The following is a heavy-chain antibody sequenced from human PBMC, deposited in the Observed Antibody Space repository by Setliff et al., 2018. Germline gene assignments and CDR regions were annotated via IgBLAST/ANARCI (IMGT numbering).Heavy chain of an antibody. D-gene: IGHD1-26*01. Sequence: ASVKVSCKASGYTSYTYGIIWVRQAPGQGLELMGWINVYTGNTNYAQKFQGRVTMTVDTSTNTAFMELSSLRSEDSSMYYCARGQTVGPNSGKDYWGQGTLVTVSS. CDR2: INVYTGNT. CDR1: GYTSYTYG. CDR3: ARGQTVGPNSGKDY. J-gene: IGHJ4*02. V-gene: IGHV1-18*01.